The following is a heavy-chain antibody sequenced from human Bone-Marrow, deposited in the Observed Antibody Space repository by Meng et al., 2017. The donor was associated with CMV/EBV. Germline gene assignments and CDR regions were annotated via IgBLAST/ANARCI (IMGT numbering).Heavy chain of an antibody. D-gene: IGHD6-13*01. CDR1: GFTFSSYS. J-gene: IGHJ4*02. CDR3: AREVAAAGDY. Sequence: GESLKISCAASGFTFSSYSMNWVRQAPGKGLEWVSSISSSSYIYYADSVKGRFTISRDNAKNPLYLQMNSLRAEDTAVYYCAREVAAAGDYWGQGTLVTVSS. V-gene: IGHV3-21*01. CDR2: ISSSSYI.